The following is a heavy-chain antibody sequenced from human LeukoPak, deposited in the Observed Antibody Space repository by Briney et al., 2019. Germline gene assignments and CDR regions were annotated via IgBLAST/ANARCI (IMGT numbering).Heavy chain of an antibody. CDR2: ISAYNGNT. CDR3: AREGGSSGWHPYYYYGMDV. CDR1: GYTFTSYG. D-gene: IGHD6-19*01. J-gene: IGHJ6*02. V-gene: IGHV1-18*01. Sequence: ASVKVSCKASGYTFTSYGISWVRQAPGQGLEWMGWISAYNGNTNYAQKLQGRVTMTTDTSTSTAHMELRSLRSDDTAVYYCAREGGSSGWHPYYYYGMDVWGQGTTVTVSS.